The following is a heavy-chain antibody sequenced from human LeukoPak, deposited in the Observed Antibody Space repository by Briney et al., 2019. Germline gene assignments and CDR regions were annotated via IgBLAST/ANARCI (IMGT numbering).Heavy chain of an antibody. Sequence: PSETLSLTCTVSGGSISNYYWSWIRQPPGKGLEWIGYIYYSGSTNYNPSLTSRVTISEDTSKNQLSLKLGSVTAADTAVYYCARHSSGSGGAFQYWGQGTPVTVSS. CDR1: GGSISNYY. V-gene: IGHV4-59*08. CDR3: ARHSSGSGGAFQY. J-gene: IGHJ4*02. D-gene: IGHD6-19*01. CDR2: IYYSGST.